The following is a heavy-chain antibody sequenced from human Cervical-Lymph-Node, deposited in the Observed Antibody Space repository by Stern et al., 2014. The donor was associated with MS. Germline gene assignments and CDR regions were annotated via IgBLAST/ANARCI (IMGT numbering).Heavy chain of an antibody. CDR3: TSSRYEFWSGYRKAFYFDY. Sequence: VQLVESGPGLVKPSQTLSLTCTVSGGSINNGDYYWSWIRQPPGKGLECIGYIFYIGGTSYHPSLKSRATISEDTSKNQFSLNLHSVTAADTAVYYCTSSRYEFWSGYRKAFYFDYWGQGAMVTVSS. V-gene: IGHV4-30-4*01. CDR1: GGSINNGDYY. J-gene: IGHJ4*02. CDR2: IFYIGGT. D-gene: IGHD3-3*01.